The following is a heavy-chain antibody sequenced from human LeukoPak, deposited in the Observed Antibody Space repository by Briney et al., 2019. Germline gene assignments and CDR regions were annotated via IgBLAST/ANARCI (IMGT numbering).Heavy chain of an antibody. CDR1: GYTFTSYD. J-gene: IGHJ6*03. V-gene: IGHV1-8*01. CDR3: ARSPRRYYMDV. CDR2: MNPNSGNT. Sequence: ASVKVSCKASGYTFTSYDINWVRQATGQGLEWMGWMNPNSGNTGYAQKFQGRVTMTRNTSISTAYMELSSLRSGDTAVYHCARSPRRYYMDVWGKGTTVTVSS.